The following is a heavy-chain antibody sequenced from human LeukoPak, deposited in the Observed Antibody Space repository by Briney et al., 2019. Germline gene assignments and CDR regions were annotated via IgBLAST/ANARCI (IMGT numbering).Heavy chain of an antibody. J-gene: IGHJ6*03. CDR1: GFTFSSYG. CDR3: ATLNPDCSSTSCYLGYYYYYMDV. CDR2: IWYDGSNK. D-gene: IGHD2-2*01. V-gene: IGHV3-33*03. Sequence: GGSLRLSCAASGFTFSSYGMHWVRQAPGKGLEWVAVIWYDGSNKYYADSVKGRFTISRDNAKNSLYLQMNSLRAEDTAVYYCATLNPDCSSTSCYLGYYYYYMDVWGKGTTVTVSS.